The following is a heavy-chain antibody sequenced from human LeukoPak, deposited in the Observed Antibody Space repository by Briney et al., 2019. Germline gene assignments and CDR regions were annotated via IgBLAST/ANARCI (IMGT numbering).Heavy chain of an antibody. CDR1: GFTFSSYG. J-gene: IGHJ4*02. V-gene: IGHV3-30*02. CDR2: IRYDGSNK. Sequence: GGSLRLSCAASGFTFSSYGMHRVRQAPGKGLEWVAFIRYDGSNKYYADSVKGRFTISRDNSKNTLYLQMNSLRAEDTAVYYCAREFFLDYYFDYWGQGTLVTVSS. CDR3: AREFFLDYYFDY. D-gene: IGHD2/OR15-2a*01.